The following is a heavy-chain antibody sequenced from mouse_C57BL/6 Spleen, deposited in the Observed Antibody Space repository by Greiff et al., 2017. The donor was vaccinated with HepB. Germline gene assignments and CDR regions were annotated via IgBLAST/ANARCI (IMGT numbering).Heavy chain of an antibody. V-gene: IGHV1-82*01. D-gene: IGHD4-1*02. CDR3: ATNWDLDY. CDR2: IDPGDGDT. CDR1: GYAFSSSW. Sequence: QVHVKQSGPELVKPGASVKISCKASGYAFSSSWMNWVKQRPGKGLEWIGRIDPGDGDTNYNGKFKGKATLTADKSSSTAYMQLSSLTSEDSAVYFCATNWDLDYWGQGTTLTVSS. J-gene: IGHJ2*01.